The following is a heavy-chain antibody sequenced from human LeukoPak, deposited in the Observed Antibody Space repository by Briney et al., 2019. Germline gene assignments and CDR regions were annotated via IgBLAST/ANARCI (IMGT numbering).Heavy chain of an antibody. V-gene: IGHV3-23*01. J-gene: IGHJ4*02. D-gene: IGHD4-23*01. Sequence: GGSLRLSCAASGFTFSSYAMSRVRQAPGKGLEWVSAISGGGGSTYYADSVKGRFTISRGDSKNTLYLQMNSLRAEDTAVYYCAKVAVASDYWGQGTLVTVSS. CDR3: AKVAVASDY. CDR2: ISGGGGST. CDR1: GFTFSSYA.